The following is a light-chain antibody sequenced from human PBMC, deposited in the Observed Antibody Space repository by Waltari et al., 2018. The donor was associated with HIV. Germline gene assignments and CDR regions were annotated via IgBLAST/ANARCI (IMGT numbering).Light chain of an antibody. V-gene: IGKV2-30*01. J-gene: IGKJ4*01. CDR2: KVS. Sequence: VVMTQSPSYLRVGIGQAASISCRSSQSLESTDGNIYLNWVHQVPGDPPRRLIYKVSNRDSGVPDRISGRGSDTDFTREISGVEAEDVGIYFCMQGTHFLTFGGGTKVEV. CDR1: QSLESTDGNIY. CDR3: MQGTHFLT.